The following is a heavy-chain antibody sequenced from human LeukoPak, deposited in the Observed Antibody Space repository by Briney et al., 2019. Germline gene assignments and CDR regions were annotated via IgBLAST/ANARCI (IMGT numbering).Heavy chain of an antibody. CDR1: GFTVSSNY. Sequence: GGSLRLSCAASGFTVSSNYMSWVRQAPGKGLEWVGRIKSKTDGGTTDYAAPVKGRFTISRDDSKNTLYLQMNSLKTEDTAVYYCTTTRYDYVWGSYRYTNQFDYWGQGTLVTVSS. V-gene: IGHV3-15*01. CDR3: TTTRYDYVWGSYRYTNQFDY. D-gene: IGHD3-16*02. J-gene: IGHJ4*02. CDR2: IKSKTDGGTT.